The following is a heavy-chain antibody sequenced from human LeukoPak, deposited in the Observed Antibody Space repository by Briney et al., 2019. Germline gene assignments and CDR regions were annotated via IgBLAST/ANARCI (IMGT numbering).Heavy chain of an antibody. V-gene: IGHV4-39*01. Sequence: SETLSLTCSVSGDSIRSGDSYWGWIRQPPGHGLEWIGTISYNGSTYYNPSLKSRAAISADTSKNQFSLKLNSVTAADTAVYYCARHFDFWGQGTLVIVSS. CDR2: ISYNGST. J-gene: IGHJ4*02. CDR3: ARHFDF. CDR1: GDSIRSGDSY.